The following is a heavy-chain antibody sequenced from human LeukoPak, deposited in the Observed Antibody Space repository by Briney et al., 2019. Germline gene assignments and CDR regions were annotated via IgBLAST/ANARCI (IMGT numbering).Heavy chain of an antibody. CDR2: IHPNDGGT. D-gene: IGHD2-15*01. Sequence: GASVKVSCKTSGYTFNIYYVQWVRQAPGQGLEWMGVIHPNDGGTTYAQKFQGRIIMTSDTSTSTIYMELSSLKSDDTAVCYCARGDIDHWGQGTLVTVSS. V-gene: IGHV1-46*02. J-gene: IGHJ5*02. CDR1: GYTFNIYY. CDR3: ARGDIDH.